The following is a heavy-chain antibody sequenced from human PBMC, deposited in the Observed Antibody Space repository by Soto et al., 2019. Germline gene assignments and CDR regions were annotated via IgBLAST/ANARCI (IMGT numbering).Heavy chain of an antibody. J-gene: IGHJ4*02. D-gene: IGHD5-12*01. V-gene: IGHV5-10-1*01. CDR2: IDPSDSQT. CDR1: GYSFAGYW. Sequence: GGSLKISCKGSGYSFAGYWITWVRQKPGKGLEWMGRIDPSDSQTYYSPSFRGHVTISVTKSITTVFLQWSSLRASDTAMYYCARQIYGSDKRHKCQYYLDSWGQGPPVTVSS. CDR3: ARQIYGSDKRHKCQYYLDS.